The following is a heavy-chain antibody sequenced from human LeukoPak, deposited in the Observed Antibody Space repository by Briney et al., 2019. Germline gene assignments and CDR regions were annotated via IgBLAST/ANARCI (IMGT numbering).Heavy chain of an antibody. J-gene: IGHJ4*02. CDR2: INSSGGST. CDR1: GYTFTSYY. Sequence: ASVKVSCKASGYTFTSYYMHWVRQAPGQGLEWMGIINSSGGSTSYAQKFQGRVTMTRDTSTSTVYMELSSLRSEDTAVYYCARMTTVTRGFDYWGQGTLVTVSS. CDR3: ARMTTVTRGFDY. D-gene: IGHD4-17*01. V-gene: IGHV1-46*01.